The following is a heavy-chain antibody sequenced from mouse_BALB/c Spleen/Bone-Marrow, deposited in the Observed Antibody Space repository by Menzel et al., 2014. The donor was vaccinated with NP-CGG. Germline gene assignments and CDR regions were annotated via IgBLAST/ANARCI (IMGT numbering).Heavy chain of an antibody. CDR1: GYAFTSYN. Sequence: VQLQQSGPELVKPGASVKVSCKASGYAFTSYNMYWVKQSHGRSLERIGYIDPYNGGTNYNQKFKGKATLTVDKSSSTAYMHLNSLTSEDSAVYYCAREEYGRGFAYWGQGTLVTVSA. CDR2: IDPYNGGT. CDR3: AREEYGRGFAY. J-gene: IGHJ3*01. D-gene: IGHD2-10*02. V-gene: IGHV1S135*01.